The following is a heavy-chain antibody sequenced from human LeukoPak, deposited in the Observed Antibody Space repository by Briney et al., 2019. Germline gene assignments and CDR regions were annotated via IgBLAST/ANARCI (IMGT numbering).Heavy chain of an antibody. D-gene: IGHD5-12*01. V-gene: IGHV1-46*01. CDR3: ARSEGGYRQSTYNWFDP. CDR2: INPSDGKT. CDR1: GYTFTNYY. J-gene: IGHJ5*02. Sequence: ASVKVSCKASGYTFTNYYMHWVRQAPGQGLEWMGIINPSDGKTSYAQKFQGRVTITADKSTSTAYMELSSLRSEDTAVYYCARSEGGYRQSTYNWFDPWGQGTLVTVSS.